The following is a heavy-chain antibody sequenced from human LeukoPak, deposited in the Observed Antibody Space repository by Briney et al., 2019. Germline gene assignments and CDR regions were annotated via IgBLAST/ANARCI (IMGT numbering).Heavy chain of an antibody. Sequence: GGSLRLSCAASGFTFSSYAMHWVRQAPGKGLEWVAVISYDGSNKYYADSVKGRFTISRDNSKNTLYLQMNSLRAEDTAVYYCSRDLSDYWGQGTLVTVSS. V-gene: IGHV3-30-3*01. CDR1: GFTFSSYA. J-gene: IGHJ4*02. CDR2: ISYDGSNK. CDR3: SRDLSDY.